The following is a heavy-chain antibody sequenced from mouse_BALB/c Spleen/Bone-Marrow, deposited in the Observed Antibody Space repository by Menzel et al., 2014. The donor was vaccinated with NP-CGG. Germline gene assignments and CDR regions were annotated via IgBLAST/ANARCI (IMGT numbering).Heavy chain of an antibody. CDR2: ISSGGGST. D-gene: IGHD1-1*01. CDR3: ARHRQLTTAN. V-gene: IGHV5-12-1*01. J-gene: IGHJ3*01. CDR1: GFAFSSYD. Sequence: EVMLVESGGGLVKPGGSLKLSCAASGFAFSSYDMSWVRQTPEKRLGWVAYISSGGGSTYYPDTVKGRFTISRDNAKNTLYLQMSSLKSEDTAMYYCARHRQLTTANWGQGTLVTVSA.